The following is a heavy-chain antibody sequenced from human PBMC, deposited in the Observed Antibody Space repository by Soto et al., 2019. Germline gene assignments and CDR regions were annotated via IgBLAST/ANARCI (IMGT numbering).Heavy chain of an antibody. CDR3: ARGWLYYYGSGSYYYYYYGMDV. D-gene: IGHD3-10*01. CDR1: GGTFSSYA. V-gene: IGHV1-69*13. Sequence: ASVKVSCKASGGTFSSYAISWVRQARGQGLEWMGGIIPIFGTANYAQKFQGRVTITADESTSTAYMELSSLRSEDTAVYYCARGWLYYYGSGSYYYYYYGMDVWGQGTTVTVSS. J-gene: IGHJ6*02. CDR2: IIPIFGTA.